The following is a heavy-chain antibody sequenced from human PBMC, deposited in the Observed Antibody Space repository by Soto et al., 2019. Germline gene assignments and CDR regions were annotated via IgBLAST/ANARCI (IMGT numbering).Heavy chain of an antibody. CDR3: AIVRVADSPLDH. D-gene: IGHD3-10*02. CDR1: GFIFSNYG. J-gene: IGHJ4*02. V-gene: IGHV3-30*03. Sequence: QEQLVESGGGVVQPGRSLRLSCVGSGFIFSNYGMHWVRQAPGKGLEWVAFISYDGSDILYADSVKGRFTISRDNSKSTLFLHMNRPTAEDTAIYFCAIVRVADSPLDHWGQGTLVTVSS. CDR2: ISYDGSDI.